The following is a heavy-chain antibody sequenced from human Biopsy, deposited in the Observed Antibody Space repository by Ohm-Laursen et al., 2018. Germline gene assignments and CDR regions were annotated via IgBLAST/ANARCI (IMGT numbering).Heavy chain of an antibody. CDR1: GGSISSRNHY. J-gene: IGHJ4*02. CDR2: VYYSGST. D-gene: IGHD3-3*01. Sequence: SDTLSLTCSVSGGSISSRNHYWGWLRQPPGKGLEWIGHVYYSGSTFYNSPLESRVTVSVDTSKNQFHLRLTSMSASDTAVYYCARHLLDDFWSGAHYYFDYWGLGTLVTVSS. CDR3: ARHLLDDFWSGAHYYFDY. V-gene: IGHV4-39*01.